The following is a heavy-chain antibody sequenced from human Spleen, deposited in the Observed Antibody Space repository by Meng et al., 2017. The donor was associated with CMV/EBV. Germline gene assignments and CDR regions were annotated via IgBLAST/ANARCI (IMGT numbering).Heavy chain of an antibody. V-gene: IGHV3-48*03. CDR2: TDRSGATN. J-gene: IGHJ4*02. D-gene: IGHD1-14*01. CDR1: GFTFSNYE. Sequence: GESLKISCAASGFTFSNYEMTWVRQVPGKGMEWVSYTDRSGATNFYADSVKGRFTISRDNAKNSLFLQMNSLRAEDTAIYSCARVHRVAYYFDFWGRGTLVTVSS. CDR3: ARVHRVAYYFDF.